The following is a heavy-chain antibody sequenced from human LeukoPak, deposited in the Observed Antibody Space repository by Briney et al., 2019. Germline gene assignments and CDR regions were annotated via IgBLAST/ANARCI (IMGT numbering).Heavy chain of an antibody. V-gene: IGHV3-13*04. CDR1: GFTFSSYD. J-gene: IGHJ4*02. D-gene: IGHD1-26*01. CDR2: ICTAGDT. CDR3: ARDDGRGGATDY. Sequence: GGSLRLSCAASGFTFSSYDMHWVRQATGKSLEWVSAICTAGDTYYPGSVKGRFTISRENAKNSLYLQMNSLRAGDTAVYYCARDDGRGGATDYWGQGTLVTVSS.